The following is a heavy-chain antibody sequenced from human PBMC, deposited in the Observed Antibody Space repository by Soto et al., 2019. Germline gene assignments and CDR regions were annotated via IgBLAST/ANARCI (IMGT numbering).Heavy chain of an antibody. Sequence: GASVKVSCKASGYTFTSYDINWVRQATGQGLEWMGWMNPNSGNTGYAQKFQGRVTMTRNTSISTAYMELSSLRSEDTAVYYCAGIPGRGTAYYYYMDVWGKGTKVTGSS. J-gene: IGHJ6*03. D-gene: IGHD1-7*01. CDR2: MNPNSGNT. CDR3: AGIPGRGTAYYYYMDV. V-gene: IGHV1-8*01. CDR1: GYTFTSYD.